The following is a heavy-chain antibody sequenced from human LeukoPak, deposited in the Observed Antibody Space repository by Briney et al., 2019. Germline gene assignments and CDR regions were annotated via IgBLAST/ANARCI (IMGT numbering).Heavy chain of an antibody. Sequence: PGGSLRLSCAASGFTFSSYGMHWVRRAPGKGLEWVAVISYDGSNKYYADSVKGRFTISRDNSKNTLYLQMNSLRAEDTAVYYCAEASSGWYGYFDYWGQGTLVTVSS. D-gene: IGHD6-19*01. V-gene: IGHV3-30*18. CDR2: ISYDGSNK. CDR3: AEASSGWYGYFDY. CDR1: GFTFSSYG. J-gene: IGHJ4*02.